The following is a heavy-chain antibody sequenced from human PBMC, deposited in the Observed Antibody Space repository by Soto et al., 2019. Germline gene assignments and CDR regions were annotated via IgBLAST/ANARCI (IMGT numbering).Heavy chain of an antibody. D-gene: IGHD3-22*01. J-gene: IGHJ4*02. CDR1: GFTVSSNY. Sequence: EVQLVESGGGLVQPGGSLRLSCAASGFTVSSNYMTWVRQAPGKGLEWVSVIYSDDSTYYADSVKGRFTISRDNSKNTLFLQMNRLRAEDTSVYYCARGYYDSSGDPQWGDYWGQGTLVTVSS. CDR3: ARGYYDSSGDPQWGDY. CDR2: IYSDDST. V-gene: IGHV3-66*01.